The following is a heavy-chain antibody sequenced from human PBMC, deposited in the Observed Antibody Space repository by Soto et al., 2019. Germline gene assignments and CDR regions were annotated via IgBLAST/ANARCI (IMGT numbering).Heavy chain of an antibody. V-gene: IGHV1-2*02. D-gene: IGHD6-19*01. Sequence: ASVKVSCKASGYTFTGYYMHWVRQAPGQGLEWMGWINPNSGGTNYARKFQGRVTMTRDTSIRPAYMELSRLRSDDTAVYYCARALGGIAVAGIDYWGQGTLVTVSS. CDR3: ARALGGIAVAGIDY. J-gene: IGHJ4*02. CDR1: GYTFTGYY. CDR2: INPNSGGT.